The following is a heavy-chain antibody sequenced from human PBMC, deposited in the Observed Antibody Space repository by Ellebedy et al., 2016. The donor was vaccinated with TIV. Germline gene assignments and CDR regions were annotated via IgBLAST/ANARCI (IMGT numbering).Heavy chain of an antibody. Sequence: GESLKISCAASGFTFSSYAMHWVRQAPGKGLEWVAVISYDGSNKYYADSVKGRFTISRDNSKNTLYLQMNSLRAEDTSVYYCARVLVAFDYWGQGTLVTVSS. V-gene: IGHV3-30-3*01. CDR2: ISYDGSNK. CDR3: ARVLVAFDY. CDR1: GFTFSSYA. J-gene: IGHJ4*02. D-gene: IGHD2-15*01.